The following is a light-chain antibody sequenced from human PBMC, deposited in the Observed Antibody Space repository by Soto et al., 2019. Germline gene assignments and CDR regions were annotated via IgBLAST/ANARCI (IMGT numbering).Light chain of an antibody. CDR2: WAS. CDR1: QSVLYSSNNKKY. CDR3: HQYHATPWT. J-gene: IGKJ1*01. Sequence: DIVMTQSPDSLAVSLGERATINCKSSQSVLYSSNNKKYLAWYQQKPGQPPKLLIYWASTRESGVPDRFSGSGSGTDFTLTISSLQAEDVAVYYCHQYHATPWTFGQGTKVDIK. V-gene: IGKV4-1*01.